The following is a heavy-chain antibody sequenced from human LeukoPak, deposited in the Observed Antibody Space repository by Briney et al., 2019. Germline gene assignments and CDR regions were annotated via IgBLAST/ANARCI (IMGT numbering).Heavy chain of an antibody. J-gene: IGHJ4*02. Sequence: SETLSLTCTVSGGSISSYLWNWIRQPPGKGLEWLGYTHYSGSTNYNPSLKSRVSMSLDTSKNQFSLKLSSVTTEDTAVYYCARGFRGYSGYDWYFDYWGQGILVTVSS. V-gene: IGHV4-59*01. CDR2: THYSGST. CDR1: GGSISSYL. D-gene: IGHD5-12*01. CDR3: ARGFRGYSGYDWYFDY.